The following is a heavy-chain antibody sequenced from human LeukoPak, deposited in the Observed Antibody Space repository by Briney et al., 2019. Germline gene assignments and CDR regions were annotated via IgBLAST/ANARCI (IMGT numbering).Heavy chain of an antibody. CDR3: ARGRVATPLYYYYYYMDV. Sequence: PSETLSLTCTVSGYSIISNYYWAWIRQPPGKGLEWIGSIYHSGSTYYNPSLKSRVTISVDTSKNHFSLRLSSVTAADTAVYYCARGRVATPLYYYYYYMDVWGKGTTVTISS. J-gene: IGHJ6*03. D-gene: IGHD5-12*01. CDR1: GYSIISNYY. CDR2: IYHSGST. V-gene: IGHV4-38-2*02.